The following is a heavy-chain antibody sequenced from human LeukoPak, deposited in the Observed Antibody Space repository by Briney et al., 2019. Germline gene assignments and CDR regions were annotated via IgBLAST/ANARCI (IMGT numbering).Heavy chain of an antibody. CDR3: ARDLKAGTAVWFDP. CDR1: GGSISSYY. CDR2: IYTSGST. J-gene: IGHJ5*02. Sequence: PSETLSLTCTVSGGSISSYYWGWIRQPAGKGLEWIGRIYTSGSTNYNPSLKSRVTISVDKSKNQFSLKLSSVTAADTAVYYCARDLKAGTAVWFDPWGQGTLVTVSS. D-gene: IGHD6-13*01. V-gene: IGHV4-4*07.